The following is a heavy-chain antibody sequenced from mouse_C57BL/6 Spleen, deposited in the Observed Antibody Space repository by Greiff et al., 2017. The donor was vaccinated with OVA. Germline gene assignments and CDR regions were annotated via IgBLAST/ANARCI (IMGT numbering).Heavy chain of an antibody. V-gene: IGHV1-64*01. CDR2: IHPNSGST. CDR1: GYTFTSYW. D-gene: IGHD1-1*01. Sequence: QVQLQQPGAELVKPGASVKLSCKASGYTFTSYWMHWVKQRPGQGLEWIGMIHPNSGSTNYNEKFKSKATLTVDKSSSTAYMQLSSLTSEDSAVYCCARDYYGSSQWYFDVWGTGTTVTVSS. J-gene: IGHJ1*03. CDR3: ARDYYGSSQWYFDV.